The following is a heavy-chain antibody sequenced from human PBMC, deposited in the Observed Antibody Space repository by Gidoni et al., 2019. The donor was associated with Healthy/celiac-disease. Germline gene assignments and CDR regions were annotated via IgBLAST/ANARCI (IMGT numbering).Heavy chain of an antibody. Sequence: QVQLVQSGAEVKKPGASVKVSCKASGYTFTSYDINWVRQATGQGLEWMGWMNPNSGNTGYAQKFQGRVTMTRNTSISTAYMELSSLRSEDTAVYYCARGRELADYYYYGMDVWGQGTTVTVSS. D-gene: IGHD1-26*01. CDR3: ARGRELADYYYYGMDV. CDR2: MNPNSGNT. J-gene: IGHJ6*02. V-gene: IGHV1-8*01. CDR1: GYTFTSYD.